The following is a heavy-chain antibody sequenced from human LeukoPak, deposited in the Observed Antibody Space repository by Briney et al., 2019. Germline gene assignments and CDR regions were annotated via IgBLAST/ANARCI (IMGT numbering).Heavy chain of an antibody. CDR2: ISAYNGNT. CDR3: ASGHDILTGYGY. D-gene: IGHD3-9*01. CDR1: GGTFSSYA. V-gene: IGHV1-18*01. J-gene: IGHJ4*02. Sequence: GASVKVSCKASGGTFSSYAISWVRQAPGQGLEWMGWISAYNGNTNYAQKLQGRVTMTTDASTSTAYMELRSLRSDDTAVYYCASGHDILTGYGYWGQGTLVTVSS.